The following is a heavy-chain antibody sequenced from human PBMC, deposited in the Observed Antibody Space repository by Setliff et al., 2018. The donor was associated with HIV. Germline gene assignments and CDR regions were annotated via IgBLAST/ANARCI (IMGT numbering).Heavy chain of an antibody. V-gene: IGHV1-69*13. CDR2: IIPVFGTT. D-gene: IGHD3-22*01. J-gene: IGHJ4*02. Sequence: ASVKVSCKASGGTFSSYAISWVRQAPGQGLDWMGGIIPVFGTTNYAQKFQGRVTITADESTSTAYMELSSLRSEGTAVYYCARGGVYYYDSSGWSMDYWGQGTLVTV. CDR3: ARGGVYYYDSSGWSMDY. CDR1: GGTFSSYA.